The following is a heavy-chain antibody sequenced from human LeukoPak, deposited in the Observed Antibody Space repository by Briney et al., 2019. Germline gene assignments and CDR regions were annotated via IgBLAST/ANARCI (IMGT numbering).Heavy chain of an antibody. J-gene: IGHJ4*02. Sequence: PPETLSLTCTDSGGSISTNTYYWGWIRQPPGKGLEWIGSIHYAGSTYYNPSLKSRVTLSVDTSMNQFSLKLSSVTAADTALYYCATSGTLYPHFDYWGQGTLVTVSS. CDR3: ATSGTLYPHFDY. CDR1: GGSISTNTYY. D-gene: IGHD3-10*01. CDR2: IHYAGST. V-gene: IGHV4-39*01.